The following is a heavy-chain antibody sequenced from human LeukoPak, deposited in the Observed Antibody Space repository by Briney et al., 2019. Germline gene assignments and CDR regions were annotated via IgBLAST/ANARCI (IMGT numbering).Heavy chain of an antibody. D-gene: IGHD3-10*01. V-gene: IGHV3-23*01. Sequence: GGSLRLSCAASGFAFSSYAMSWVRQAPGKGLEWVSAISASAAGTYYTKSAKGRFTISRDNSKNTLYLQMNSLGAEDTAVYYCAKGTKYYGSGTIFYYMDVWGKGTTVTVSS. J-gene: IGHJ6*03. CDR1: GFAFSSYA. CDR2: ISASAAGT. CDR3: AKGTKYYGSGTIFYYMDV.